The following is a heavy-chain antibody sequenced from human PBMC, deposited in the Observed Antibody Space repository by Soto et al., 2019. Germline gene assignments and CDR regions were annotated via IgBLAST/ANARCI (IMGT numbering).Heavy chain of an antibody. D-gene: IGHD1-1*01. J-gene: IGHJ4*02. CDR3: AKWNGYGDF. CDR2: VSGGSGVT. Sequence: EMQLLESGGGLGQPGGSLRLSCVASPITVYNFAAMSWVRQTPERGLEWVCGVSGGSGVTHYADSVKGRFTITGDDSKNTVYLQMHSLGVEDTAVYYCAKWNGYGDFWGQGTLVTVSS. V-gene: IGHV3-23*01. CDR1: PITVYNFAA.